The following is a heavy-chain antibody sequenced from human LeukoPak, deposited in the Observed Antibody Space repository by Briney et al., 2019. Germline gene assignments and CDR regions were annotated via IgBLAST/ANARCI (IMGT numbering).Heavy chain of an antibody. CDR1: GGSFSGYY. CDR2: INHSGST. J-gene: IGHJ4*02. CDR3: ARITDCSGGSCYSAY. V-gene: IGHV4-34*01. D-gene: IGHD2-15*01. Sequence: SETLSLTCAVYGGSFSGYYRSWIRQPPGKGLEWIGEINHSGSTNYNPSLKSRVTISVDTSKNQFSLKLSSVTAADTAVYYCARITDCSGGSCYSAYWGQGTLVTVSS.